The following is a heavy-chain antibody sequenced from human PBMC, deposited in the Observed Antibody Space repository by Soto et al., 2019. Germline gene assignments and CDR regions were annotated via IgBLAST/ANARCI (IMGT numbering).Heavy chain of an antibody. V-gene: IGHV1-3*01. CDR1: GYTFTSYA. D-gene: IGHD3-3*01. J-gene: IGHJ6*02. CDR2: INAGNGNT. Sequence: ASVKVSCKASGYTFTSYAMHWVRQAPGQRLEWMGWINAGNGNTKYSQKFQGRVTITRDTSASTAYMELSSLRSEDTAVYYCARVQRSLDRENLSHYYYGMDLWGQGTTVTVSS. CDR3: ARVQRSLDRENLSHYYYGMDL.